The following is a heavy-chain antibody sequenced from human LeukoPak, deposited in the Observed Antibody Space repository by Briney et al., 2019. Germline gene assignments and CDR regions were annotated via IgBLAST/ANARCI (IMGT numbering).Heavy chain of an antibody. D-gene: IGHD3-10*01. J-gene: IGHJ4*02. CDR2: LRFDGGDQ. CDR3: AKSVPAIRGEIDY. CDR1: GFTLSQYG. V-gene: IGHV3-30*02. Sequence: SGGSLRLSCVASGFTLSQYGMHWVRQAPGKGLEWVAFLRFDGGDQSYADSVKGRFTISRDNSKNTLYLQMNSLRAEDTAVYYCAKSVPAIRGEIDYWGQGTLVTVSS.